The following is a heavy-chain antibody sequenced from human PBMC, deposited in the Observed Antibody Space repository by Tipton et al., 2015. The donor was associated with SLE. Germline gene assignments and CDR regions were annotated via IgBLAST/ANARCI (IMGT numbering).Heavy chain of an antibody. J-gene: IGHJ3*02. CDR2: ISSSSSYI. CDR3: ARNLHSSSTRMDAFDI. CDR1: GFTFSSYS. Sequence: SLRLSCAASGFTFSSYSMNWVRQAPGKGLEWVSSISSSSSYIYYADSVKGRFTISRDNAKNSLYLQMNSLRAEDTAVYYCARNLHSSSTRMDAFDIWGQGTMVTVSS. V-gene: IGHV3-21*01. D-gene: IGHD6-6*01.